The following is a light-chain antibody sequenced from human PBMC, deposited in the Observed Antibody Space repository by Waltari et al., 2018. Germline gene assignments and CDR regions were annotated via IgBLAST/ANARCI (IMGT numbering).Light chain of an antibody. CDR1: SGHSSNI. CDR3: QTGGHGTWV. CDR2: VNSDGSH. Sequence: QLVLTQSPSASASLGASVKLTCTLSSGHSSNIIAWHQQQPEKGPRYLMKVNSDGSHSKGDGIPCRFPGSSSGAGRYLTISSLQSEDEADYYCQTGGHGTWVFGGGTKLT. V-gene: IGLV4-69*01. J-gene: IGLJ3*02.